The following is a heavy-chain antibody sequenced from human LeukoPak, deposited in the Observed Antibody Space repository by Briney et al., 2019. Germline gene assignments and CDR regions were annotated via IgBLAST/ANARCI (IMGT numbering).Heavy chain of an antibody. Sequence: ASVKVSCKASGYTFTSYYMHWVRQAPGQGLEWMGIINPSGGSTSYAQKFQGRVTMTRDTSTSTVYMELSWLTSDDTAVYYCAKDHGTGCTDSWGQGTLVTVSS. J-gene: IGHJ4*02. D-gene: IGHD6-19*01. CDR1: GYTFTSYY. CDR3: AKDHGTGCTDS. V-gene: IGHV1-46*01. CDR2: INPSGGST.